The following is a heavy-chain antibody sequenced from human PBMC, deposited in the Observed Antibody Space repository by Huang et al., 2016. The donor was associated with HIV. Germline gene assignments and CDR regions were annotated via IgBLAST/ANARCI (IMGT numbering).Heavy chain of an antibody. V-gene: IGHV4-34*02. CDR2: INHSGST. CDR3: ARGRFRFDY. J-gene: IGHJ4*02. Sequence: QVQLQQWGAGLLKPSETLSLTCAVYGGSFSDYYWSGIRQPPGKGLEWIGEINHSGSTNYSPALKSRVTISVDTSKNQFSLKLSSVTAADTAVYYCARGRFRFDYWGQGTLVTVSS. CDR1: GGSFSDYY.